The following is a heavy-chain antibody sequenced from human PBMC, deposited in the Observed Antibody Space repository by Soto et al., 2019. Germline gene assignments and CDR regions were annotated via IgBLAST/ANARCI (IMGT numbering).Heavy chain of an antibody. CDR2: INPSGGST. V-gene: IGHV1-46*03. D-gene: IGHD3-22*01. J-gene: IGHJ4*02. CDR3: AREAAMIVVGSSFDY. Sequence: QVQLVQSGAEVKKPGASVKVSCKASGYTFTSYYMHWVRQAPGQGLEWMGIINPSGGSTSYAQKFRGRVTMTRDTSTSTVYMELSSLRSEDTAVYYCAREAAMIVVGSSFDYWGQGTLVTVSS. CDR1: GYTFTSYY.